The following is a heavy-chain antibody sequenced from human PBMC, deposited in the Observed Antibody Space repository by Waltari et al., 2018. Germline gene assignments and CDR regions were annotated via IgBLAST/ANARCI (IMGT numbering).Heavy chain of an antibody. D-gene: IGHD6-19*01. CDR1: GFASSIYD. J-gene: IGHJ5*02. CDR3: AGWVTYTSDWHGSLAP. Sequence: EVHLVESGGGLVQPGGSLSVSWAAPGFASSIYDINWVRQAPGKGLEWILYINRNVDTVYDADSVRGRFTISRDNAKSSLYLQMNTLRPEDTAIYYCAGWVTYTSDWHGSLAPWGQGTLVTVSS. V-gene: IGHV3-48*03. CDR2: INRNVDTV.